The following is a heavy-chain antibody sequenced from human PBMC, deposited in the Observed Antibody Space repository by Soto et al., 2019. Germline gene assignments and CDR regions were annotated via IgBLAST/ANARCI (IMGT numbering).Heavy chain of an antibody. CDR2: IKTKTDGGTT. V-gene: IGHV3-15*01. J-gene: IGHJ4*02. Sequence: EVQLVESGGGLVKPGGSLRLSCAASGFSFSNAWMSWVRQAPGKGLEWVGRIKTKTDGGTTDYAAPVKGRFTISRDDSKTTLYLQMDSLKTEDTAVYYCATDGGIVSNWGKFDYGGQGALVTVSS. CDR3: ATDGGIVSNWGKFDY. D-gene: IGHD7-27*01. CDR1: GFSFSNAW.